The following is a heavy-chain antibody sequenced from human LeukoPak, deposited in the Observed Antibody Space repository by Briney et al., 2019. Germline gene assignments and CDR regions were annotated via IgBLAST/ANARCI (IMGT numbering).Heavy chain of an antibody. CDR1: GFRFDDYG. V-gene: IGHV3-20*04. J-gene: IGHJ4*02. D-gene: IGHD2-2*01. CDR3: TRDLFPTSSSLDF. CDR2: INWNGGST. Sequence: GGSLRLSCAASGFRFDDYGMSWVRQAPGKGLELVSGINWNGGSTNYADSVKGRFTISRDNAKNSLNLQMNSLRVEDTAFYYCTRDLFPTSSSLDFWGQGTLVTVSS.